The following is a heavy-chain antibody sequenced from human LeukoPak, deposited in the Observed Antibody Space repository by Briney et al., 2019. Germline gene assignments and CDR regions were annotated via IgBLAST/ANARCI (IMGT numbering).Heavy chain of an antibody. CDR1: GYTLTELS. J-gene: IGHJ5*02. CDR3: ARGNLWFGELPYDNWFDP. Sequence: ASVKVPCKVSGYTLTELSMHWVRQAPGKGLEWMGGFDPEDGETIYAQKFQGRVTMTEDTSTSTAYMELRSLRSDDTAVYYCARGNLWFGELPYDNWFDPWGQGTLVTVSS. D-gene: IGHD3-10*01. CDR2: FDPEDGET. V-gene: IGHV1-24*01.